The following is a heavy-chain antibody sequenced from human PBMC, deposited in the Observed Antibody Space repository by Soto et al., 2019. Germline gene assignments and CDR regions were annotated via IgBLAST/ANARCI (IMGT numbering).Heavy chain of an antibody. CDR1: GFTFSNYA. Sequence: ESGGGVVQPGRSLRLSCAASGFTFSNYAIHWVRQAPGTGLEWVAVISYDGSDKYNANSVKGRFTISRDNSKNTLYLQMNSLRAEDTAVYYCARDTGPNGYNYYYFGMDVWGQGTTVTVSS. CDR3: ARDTGPNGYNYYYFGMDV. CDR2: ISYDGSDK. J-gene: IGHJ6*02. D-gene: IGHD5-18*01. V-gene: IGHV3-30-3*01.